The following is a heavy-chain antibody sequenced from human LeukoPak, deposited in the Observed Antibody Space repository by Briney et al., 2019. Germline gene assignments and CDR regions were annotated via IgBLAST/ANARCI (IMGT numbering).Heavy chain of an antibody. CDR2: ISSSSSYI. J-gene: IGHJ6*03. Sequence: NPGGSLRLSCAASGFTFSTYSMNWVRQAPGKGLEWVSSISSSSSYIYYADSVKGRFTISRDNAKNSLYLRMNSLRAEGTAVYYCARGGVVTNYYYYFMDVWGRGTTVTVSS. CDR1: GFTFSTYS. V-gene: IGHV3-21*01. D-gene: IGHD4-23*01. CDR3: ARGGVVTNYYYYFMDV.